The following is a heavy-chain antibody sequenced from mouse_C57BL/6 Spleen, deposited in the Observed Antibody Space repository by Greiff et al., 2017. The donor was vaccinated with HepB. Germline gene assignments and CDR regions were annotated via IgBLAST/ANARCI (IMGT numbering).Heavy chain of an antibody. CDR2: IDPSDSYT. V-gene: IGHV1-69*01. D-gene: IGHD2-1*01. J-gene: IGHJ4*01. Sequence: VQLQQPGAELVMPGASVKLSCKASGYTFTSYWMHWVKQRPGQGLEWIGEIDPSDSYTNYNQKFKGKSTLTVDKSSSTAYMQLSSLTSEDSAVYYWARGGNYYAMDYWGQGTSVTVSS. CDR3: ARGGNYYAMDY. CDR1: GYTFTSYW.